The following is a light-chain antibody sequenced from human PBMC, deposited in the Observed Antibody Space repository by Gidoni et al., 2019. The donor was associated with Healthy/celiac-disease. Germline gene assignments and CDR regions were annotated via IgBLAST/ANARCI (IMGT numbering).Light chain of an antibody. CDR1: QSCSSN. Sequence: IVMTQSPATLSVSPGETATPSCRASQSCSSNLAWYQQKPGQAPRPLIYGASTRATGIPARFSGSGSGKEFTLTISSLQSEDFAVYYCQQYNNWPPWTFGQGTKVEIK. CDR2: GAS. CDR3: QQYNNWPPWT. J-gene: IGKJ1*01. V-gene: IGKV3-15*01.